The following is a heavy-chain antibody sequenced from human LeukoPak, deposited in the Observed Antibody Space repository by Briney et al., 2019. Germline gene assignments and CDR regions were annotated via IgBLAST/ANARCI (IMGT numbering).Heavy chain of an antibody. CDR1: GFTFSRYT. J-gene: IGHJ3*02. CDR3: AREADGFDI. Sequence: GGSLRLSCSASGFTFSRYTMHWVRQAPGKGLEWVAPLAYDETFRYYADSVKGRFTISRDTAKTTLDLQMNSLTTEDTALYYCAREADGFDIWGQGTMVTVSS. CDR2: LAYDETFR. V-gene: IGHV3-30*01.